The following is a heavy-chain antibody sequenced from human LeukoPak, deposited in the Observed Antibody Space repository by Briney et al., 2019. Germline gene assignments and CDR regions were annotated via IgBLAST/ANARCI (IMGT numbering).Heavy chain of an antibody. V-gene: IGHV3-74*01. D-gene: IGHD5/OR15-5a*01. CDR2: ISPDGTST. Sequence: GSLRLCCAASGFTFSSYWMHWVRQPPGKGLVWLSRISPDGTSTSSADSVKGRFTISRDNAKNTLYLQMNSLRAEDTAVYYCTRDRPKRLSSRYYYYGMDVWGQGTTVTVSS. J-gene: IGHJ6*02. CDR3: TRDRPKRLSSRYYYYGMDV. CDR1: GFTFSSYW.